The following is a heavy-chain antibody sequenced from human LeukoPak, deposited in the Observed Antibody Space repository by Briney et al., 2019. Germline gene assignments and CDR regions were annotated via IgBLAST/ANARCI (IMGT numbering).Heavy chain of an antibody. CDR3: AKDLTFEWDDDDY. CDR2: INWNGGST. J-gene: IGHJ4*02. V-gene: IGHV3-20*04. Sequence: GGSLRLSCAASGFIFDDYGMSWVRQAPGKGLEWVSGINWNGGSTGYADSVKGRFTISRDNSKNTLYLQMNSLRAEDTAVYYCAKDLTFEWDDDDYWGQGTLVTVSS. D-gene: IGHD1-26*01. CDR1: GFIFDDYG.